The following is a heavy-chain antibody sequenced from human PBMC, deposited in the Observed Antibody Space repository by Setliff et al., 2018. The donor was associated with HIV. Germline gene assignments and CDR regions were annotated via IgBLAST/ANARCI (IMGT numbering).Heavy chain of an antibody. D-gene: IGHD2-15*01. CDR2: IKSQPDGGTS. CDR3: AKCGGTCWHNFFGP. CDR1: GFTFFNNVW. V-gene: IGHV3-15*01. Sequence: GGSLRLSCAASGFTFFNNVWMHWVRQAPGKGLEWIGYIKSQPDGGTSDYAAPVKGRFTISRDDSQSTLYLQMNSLKTEDTGIYYCAKCGGTCWHNFFGPWGQGTLVTVSS. J-gene: IGHJ5*02.